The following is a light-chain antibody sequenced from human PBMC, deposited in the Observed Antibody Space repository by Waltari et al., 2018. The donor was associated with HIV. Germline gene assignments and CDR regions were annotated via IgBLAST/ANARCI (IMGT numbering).Light chain of an antibody. CDR3: CSYAGSRTWV. CDR2: DVF. Sequence: QSALTQPASVSGSPGQSITVSCTGTSSYVGGYTFVSWYQQHPGKAPKLRIFDVFKRPAGVSERFSGARSGNTASLTVSGLQAEDEADYYCCSYAGSRTWVFGGGTALTVL. J-gene: IGLJ3*02. CDR1: SSYVGGYTF. V-gene: IGLV2-23*02.